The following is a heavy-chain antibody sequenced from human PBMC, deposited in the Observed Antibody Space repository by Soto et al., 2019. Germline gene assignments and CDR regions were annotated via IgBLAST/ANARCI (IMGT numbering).Heavy chain of an antibody. CDR2: IYYSGST. CDR3: ARVNWNYVFDY. V-gene: IGHV4-59*01. D-gene: IGHD1-7*01. J-gene: IGHJ4*02. CDR1: GGSISSYY. Sequence: SSETLSLTCTVSGGSISSYYWSWIRQPPGKGLEWIGYIYYSGSTNYNPSLKSRVTISVDTSKNQFSLKLSSVTAADTAVYYCARVNWNYVFDYWGQGTLVTVSS.